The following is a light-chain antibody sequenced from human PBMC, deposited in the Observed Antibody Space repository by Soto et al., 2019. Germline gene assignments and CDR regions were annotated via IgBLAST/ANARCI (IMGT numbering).Light chain of an antibody. J-gene: IGKJ1*01. CDR2: LGS. V-gene: IGKV2-28*01. Sequence: DIVVTQSPLSLPVTPGEPASISCRSSQSLLHSNGYNYLDWYLQKPGQSPRLLIYLGSNRASGVPDRFSGSGSGTDFTLKISRVEAEDVGLYYCMQALQAPLTFGQGTKVEIE. CDR3: MQALQAPLT. CDR1: QSLLHSNGYNY.